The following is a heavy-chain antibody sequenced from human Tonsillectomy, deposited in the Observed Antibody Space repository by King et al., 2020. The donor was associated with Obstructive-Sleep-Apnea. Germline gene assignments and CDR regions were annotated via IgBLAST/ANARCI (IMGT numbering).Heavy chain of an antibody. V-gene: IGHV3-74*03. CDR1: EFTFSSHG. CDR2: ISHDGSIS. J-gene: IGHJ4*02. Sequence: VQLVESGGGLVQPGGSLRLSCTASEFTFSSHGMHWVRQAPGEGLVWVSGISHDGSISTYADSVKGRFTISRDNAKNTLYLQMNSLRPEDTAVYYCARQRAGYFDYWGQGALVTVSS. CDR3: ARQRAGYFDY.